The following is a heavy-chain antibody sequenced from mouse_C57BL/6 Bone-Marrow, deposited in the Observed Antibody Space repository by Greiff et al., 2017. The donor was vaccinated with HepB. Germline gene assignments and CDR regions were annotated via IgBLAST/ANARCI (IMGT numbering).Heavy chain of an antibody. CDR2: IWSDGST. CDR3: ARHIHYDLWYFDV. CDR1: GFSLTSYG. D-gene: IGHD2-4*01. Sequence: VKLMESGPGLVAPSQSLSITCTVSGFSLTSYGVHWVRQPPGKGLEWLVVIWSDGSTTYNSALKSRLSISKDNSKSQVFLKMNSLQTDDTAMYYCARHIHYDLWYFDVWGTGTTVTVSS. J-gene: IGHJ1*03. V-gene: IGHV2-6-1*01.